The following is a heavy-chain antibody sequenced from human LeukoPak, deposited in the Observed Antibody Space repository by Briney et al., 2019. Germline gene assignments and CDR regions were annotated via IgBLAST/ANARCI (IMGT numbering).Heavy chain of an antibody. Sequence: GSLRLSCAASGFTFSSYGMHWVRQAPGKGLEWVAVISYDGSNKYYADSVKGRFTISRDNSKNTLYLQMNSLRAEDTAVYYCAKDLSSGCHDYWGQGTLVTVSS. D-gene: IGHD6-19*01. CDR2: ISYDGSNK. CDR1: GFTFSSYG. J-gene: IGHJ4*02. V-gene: IGHV3-30*18. CDR3: AKDLSSGCHDY.